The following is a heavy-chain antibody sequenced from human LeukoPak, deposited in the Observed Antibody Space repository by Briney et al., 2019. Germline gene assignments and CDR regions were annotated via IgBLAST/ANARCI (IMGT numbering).Heavy chain of an antibody. D-gene: IGHD3-16*01. V-gene: IGHV4-34*01. CDR2: VNHSGST. CDR1: GGSFSGYY. CDR3: ARGYDYVWGSYQH. Sequence: SETLSLTCAVYGGSFSGYYWSWLRQPPGKGLEWIGEVNHSGSTNYNPSLKSRVTISVDTSKNQFSLKLSSVPDADTAVYTSARGYDYVWGSYQHWGQGTLVTVSS. J-gene: IGHJ1*01.